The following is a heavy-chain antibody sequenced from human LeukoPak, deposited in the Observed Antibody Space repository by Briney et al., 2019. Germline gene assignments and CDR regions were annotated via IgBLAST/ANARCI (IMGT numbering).Heavy chain of an antibody. CDR3: ARESSSLYYYYGMDV. D-gene: IGHD6-6*01. Sequence: SQTLSLTCTVSGGSMSSGGYYWSWIRQHPGKGLEWIGYIYYSGSTYYNPSLKSRVTISVDTSKNQFSLKLSSVTAADTAVYYCARESSSLYYYYGMDVWGQGTTVTVSS. V-gene: IGHV4-31*03. CDR1: GGSMSSGGYY. J-gene: IGHJ6*02. CDR2: IYYSGST.